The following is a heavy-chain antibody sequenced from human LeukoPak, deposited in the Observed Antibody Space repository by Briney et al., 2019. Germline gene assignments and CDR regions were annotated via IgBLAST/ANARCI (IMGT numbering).Heavy chain of an antibody. CDR3: ARDLKDFWSGSPFDY. CDR2: ISGSGGST. J-gene: IGHJ4*02. D-gene: IGHD3-3*01. CDR1: GFTFSSYA. V-gene: IGHV3-23*01. Sequence: GGSLRLSCAASGFTFSSYAMSWVRQAPGKGLEWVSAISGSGGSTYYADSVKGRFTISRDNSKNTLYLQMNSLRAEDTAVYYCARDLKDFWSGSPFDYWGQGTLVTVSS.